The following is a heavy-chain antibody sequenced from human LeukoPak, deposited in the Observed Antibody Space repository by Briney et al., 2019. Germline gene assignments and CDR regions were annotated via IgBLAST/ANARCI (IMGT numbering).Heavy chain of an antibody. CDR1: GFTFSSYS. D-gene: IGHD3-10*01. J-gene: IGHJ3*01. Sequence: GGSLRLSCAASGFTFSSYSMNWVRQAPGKGLEWVSYISSSSSTIYYADSVKGRFIISRDNSKSTLFLQMNTLRAGDTAVYYCAKDMLLIPSDAFDVWGQGTMVTVSS. CDR3: AKDMLLIPSDAFDV. CDR2: ISSSSSTI. V-gene: IGHV3-48*01.